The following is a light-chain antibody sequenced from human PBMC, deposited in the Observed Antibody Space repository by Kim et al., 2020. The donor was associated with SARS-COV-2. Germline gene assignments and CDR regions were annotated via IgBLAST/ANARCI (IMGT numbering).Light chain of an antibody. Sequence: ATINCKSRQSVVYSSNNKNYLALYQQKPGQPPKLLIYWASTRESGVPDRFSGSGSGTDFTLTISSLQAEDVAVYYCQQYYSTPLTFGGGTKVDIK. CDR2: WAS. V-gene: IGKV4-1*01. CDR3: QQYYSTPLT. J-gene: IGKJ4*01. CDR1: QSVVYSSNNKNY.